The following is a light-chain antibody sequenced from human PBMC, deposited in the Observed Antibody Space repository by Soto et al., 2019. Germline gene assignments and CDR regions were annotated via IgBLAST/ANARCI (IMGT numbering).Light chain of an antibody. CDR2: DDG. V-gene: IGLV3-21*02. CDR1: NMGSTS. CDR3: QVWDSGTDHWGV. Sequence: SYELTQPPSVSVAPRQTASITCGGNNMGSTSVHWYQQKPGQAPVLVVFDDGDRPSEIPERFYGSNSGNTATLTISSVEAGDEGDYYCQVWDSGTDHWGVFGGGTKLTVL. J-gene: IGLJ2*01.